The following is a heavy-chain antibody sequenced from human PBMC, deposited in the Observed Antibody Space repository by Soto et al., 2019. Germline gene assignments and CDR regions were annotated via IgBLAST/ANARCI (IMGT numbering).Heavy chain of an antibody. Sequence: QVQLVESGGGVVQPGRSLRLSCAASGFTCSSYGMHWVRQAPGKGLEWVADIWYDGSNKYYSDSVKGRFTISRDNSKNPLYLQITSPRAEDTAVYYWPREGVLDEAHYSDYWGQGTLVTVSS. J-gene: IGHJ4*02. CDR2: IWYDGSNK. CDR3: PREGVLDEAHYSDY. D-gene: IGHD1-1*01. V-gene: IGHV3-33*01. CDR1: GFTCSSYG.